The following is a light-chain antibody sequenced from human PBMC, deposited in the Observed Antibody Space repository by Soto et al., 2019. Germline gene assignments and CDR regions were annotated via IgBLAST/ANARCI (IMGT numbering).Light chain of an antibody. CDR3: QSYDSNLSVFHV. Sequence: QSVLTQPPSVSGAPGQRVTISCTGSSSNIGAGYDVHWYQQLPGTAPKLLIYGNSNRPSGVPDRFSGSKSGTSASLAITGLQAEDESDYYSQSYDSNLSVFHVFGPGTEVT. J-gene: IGLJ1*01. V-gene: IGLV1-40*01. CDR1: SSNIGAGYD. CDR2: GNS.